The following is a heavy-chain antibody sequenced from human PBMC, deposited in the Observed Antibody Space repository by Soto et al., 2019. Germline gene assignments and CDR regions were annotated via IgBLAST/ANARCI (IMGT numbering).Heavy chain of an antibody. CDR1: GGTFSSYA. CDR2: IIPIFGTA. Sequence: QVQLVQSGAEVKKPGSSVKVSCKASGGTFSSYAISWLRQAPGQGLEWMGGIIPIFGTANYAQKFQGRVTITADESTSTAYMELSSLRSEDTAVYYCARVGSVYQLLYPRFYWFDPWGQGTLVTVYS. J-gene: IGHJ5*02. V-gene: IGHV1-69*01. D-gene: IGHD2-2*02. CDR3: ARVGSVYQLLYPRFYWFDP.